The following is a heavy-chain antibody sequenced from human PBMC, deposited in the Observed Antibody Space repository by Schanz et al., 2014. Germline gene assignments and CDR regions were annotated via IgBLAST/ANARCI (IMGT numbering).Heavy chain of an antibody. V-gene: IGHV1-69*04. CDR1: GYNITSND. J-gene: IGHJ4*02. Sequence: QVQLVQSGAEVKKPGASVKVSCKASGYNITSNDVTWIRQAPGQGLEWMGRIIPILGIANYAQKFQGRVTITADKSTFAAYMDVSSLRSEDTAVYYCASSGAGYSSSWDFDYWGQGTLVTVSS. CDR2: IIPILGIA. D-gene: IGHD6-13*01. CDR3: ASSGAGYSSSWDFDY.